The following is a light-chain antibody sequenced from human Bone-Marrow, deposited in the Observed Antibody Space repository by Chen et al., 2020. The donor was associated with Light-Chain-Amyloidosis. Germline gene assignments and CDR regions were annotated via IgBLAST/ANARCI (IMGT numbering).Light chain of an antibody. Sequence: QSVLTQPPSVSGAPGQRVTLSCTGGSSNIGAGLDVHWYRQVPGTVPKLLIYGNSNRPSGVPDRFSGSKSGTSASLAITGLLAEDEADYYCQSYDSSLSGVIFGGGTKVTVL. CDR3: QSYDSSLSGVI. CDR2: GNS. CDR1: SSNIGAGLD. J-gene: IGLJ2*01. V-gene: IGLV1-40*01.